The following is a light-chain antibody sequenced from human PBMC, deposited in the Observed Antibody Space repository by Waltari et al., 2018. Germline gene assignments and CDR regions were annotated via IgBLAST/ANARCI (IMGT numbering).Light chain of an antibody. V-gene: IGLV2-8*01. CDR3: SSKGGSNNLV. CDR2: EVS. CDR1: SRDVGSYTS. J-gene: IGLJ3*02. Sequence: QSALTQPPSASGSPGQSVTISCTGTSRDVGSYTSVSWFQPHPGNAPKLIIYEVSKRPSGVPDRFSGSKSGNTASLTVSGLQAEDEADYYCSSKGGSNNLVFGGGTKLTVL.